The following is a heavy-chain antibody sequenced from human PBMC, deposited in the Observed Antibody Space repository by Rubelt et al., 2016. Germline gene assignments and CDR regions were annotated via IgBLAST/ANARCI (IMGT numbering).Heavy chain of an antibody. CDR3: AGVSGWYRAPGQDFDY. CDR1: GGSFSGYY. J-gene: IGHJ4*02. V-gene: IGHV4-34*01. CDR2: INHSGST. D-gene: IGHD6-19*01. Sequence: QVQLQQWGAGLLKPSETLSLTCAVYGGSFSGYYWSWIRQPPGKGLEWIGEINHSGSTNYNPSLKSRVTISVATSKNQFSRKRSSVTAADTAVYYCAGVSGWYRAPGQDFDYWGQGTLVTVSS.